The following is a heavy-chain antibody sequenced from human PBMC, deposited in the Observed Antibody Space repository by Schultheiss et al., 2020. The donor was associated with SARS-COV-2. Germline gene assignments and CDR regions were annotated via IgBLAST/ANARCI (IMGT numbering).Heavy chain of an antibody. CDR3: ARGVGLRWYGRLFDY. D-gene: IGHD4-23*01. CDR2: INHSGST. J-gene: IGHJ4*02. Sequence: SQTLSLTCAVYGGSFSGYYWSWIRQPPGKGLEWIGEINHSGSTYYNPSLKSRVTISVDTSKNQFSLKLSSVTAADTAVYYCARGVGLRWYGRLFDYWGQGTLVTVSS. V-gene: IGHV4-34*01. CDR1: GGSFSGYY.